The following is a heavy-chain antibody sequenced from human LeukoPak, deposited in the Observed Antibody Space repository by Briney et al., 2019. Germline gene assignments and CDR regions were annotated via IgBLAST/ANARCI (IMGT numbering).Heavy chain of an antibody. CDR1: GFTFSSYW. D-gene: IGHD3-16*01. J-gene: IGHJ4*02. V-gene: IGHV3-74*01. Sequence: PGGSLRLSCAASGFTFSSYWMHGVRQAPGKGLVWVSRINSDGSSTSYADSVKGRFTISRDNAKNTLYLQMNSLRAADTAVYYCARALGGYASYFDQWGQGTLVTVSS. CDR2: INSDGSST. CDR3: ARALGGYASYFDQ.